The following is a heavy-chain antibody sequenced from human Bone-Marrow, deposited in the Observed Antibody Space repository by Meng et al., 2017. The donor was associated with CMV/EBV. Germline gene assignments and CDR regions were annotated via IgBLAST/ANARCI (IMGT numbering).Heavy chain of an antibody. CDR1: GFTFSSYA. CDR3: ARGLYYYDSSGYYNSRYYFDY. Sequence: GGSLRLSCAASGFTFSSYAMHWVRQAPGKGLEWVSSISSSSSYIYYADSVKGRFTISRDNAKNSLYLQMNSLRAEDTAVYYCARGLYYYDSSGYYNSRYYFDYWGQGTLVTVSS. CDR2: ISSSSSYI. D-gene: IGHD3-22*01. J-gene: IGHJ4*02. V-gene: IGHV3-21*01.